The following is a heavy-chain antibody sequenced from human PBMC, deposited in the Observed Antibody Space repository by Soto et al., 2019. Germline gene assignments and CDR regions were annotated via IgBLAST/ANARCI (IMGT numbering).Heavy chain of an antibody. J-gene: IGHJ4*02. CDR3: AREMVRGVGSDY. CDR1: GYTFTSYG. Sequence: ASVKVSCKASGYTFTSYGISWVRQAPGQGLEWMGWISTYNGNTKYAQKLQGRVTTTTDTSTSTAYMELRSLRSDDTAVFYCAREMVRGVGSDYWGQGTLVTVS. D-gene: IGHD3-10*01. V-gene: IGHV1-18*01. CDR2: ISTYNGNT.